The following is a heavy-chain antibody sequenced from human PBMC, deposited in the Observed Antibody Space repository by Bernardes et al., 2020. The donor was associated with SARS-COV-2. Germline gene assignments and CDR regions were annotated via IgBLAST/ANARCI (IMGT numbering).Heavy chain of an antibody. CDR3: AKFVRSSGYYY. Sequence: SETLSLTCAIYGGSFSGYYWNWIRQPPGKGLEWIAEINHSGSANYSPSLKGRVTITADTSNDQSSLKLSSVTAADTAVYYCAKFVRSSGYYYWGQGTLVTVSS. D-gene: IGHD3-22*01. J-gene: IGHJ4*02. CDR2: INHSGSA. V-gene: IGHV4-34*01. CDR1: GGSFSGYY.